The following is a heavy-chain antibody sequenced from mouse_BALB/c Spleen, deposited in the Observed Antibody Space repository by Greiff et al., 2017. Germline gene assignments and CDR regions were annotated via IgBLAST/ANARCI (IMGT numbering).Heavy chain of an antibody. Sequence: DVKLQESGPGLVKPSQSLSLTCTVTGYSITSDYAWNWIRQFPGNKLEWMGYISYSGSTSYNPSLKSRISITRDTSKNQFFLQLNSVTTEDTATYYCARRRYGNYAWFAYWGQGTLVTVSA. D-gene: IGHD2-10*02. CDR2: ISYSGST. CDR3: ARRRYGNYAWFAY. V-gene: IGHV3-2*02. J-gene: IGHJ3*01. CDR1: GYSITSDYA.